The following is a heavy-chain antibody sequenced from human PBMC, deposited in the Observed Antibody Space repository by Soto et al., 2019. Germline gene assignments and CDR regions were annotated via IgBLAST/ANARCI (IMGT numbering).Heavy chain of an antibody. Sequence: SETLSLTCAVSGFTVSCGSYFWSWLPPPPGKGLEWIGYIYYSRSTEYNAPLKSRVTTSRDRSKNHLSLKLTSVTAVDTAVYYSARERDQLYTQGLGLWGQGTLVTVSS. CDR3: ARERDQLYTQGLGL. CDR1: GFTVSCGSYF. D-gene: IGHD5-18*01. J-gene: IGHJ4*02. CDR2: IYYSRST. V-gene: IGHV4-61*03.